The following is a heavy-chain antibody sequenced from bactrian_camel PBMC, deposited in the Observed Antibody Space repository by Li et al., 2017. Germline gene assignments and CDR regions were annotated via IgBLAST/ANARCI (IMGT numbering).Heavy chain of an antibody. J-gene: IGHJ6*01. CDR3: AARPINTRGCVAGGPAEFGY. V-gene: IGHV3S42*01. Sequence: VQLVESGGGLIQPGGSLRLSCAASGLIFTNYDMNWVRQPPGKSREGVAAIGMRGRITIANSVKGRFSIAKDNAGNTLYLQMNDLRPEDTAKYFCAARPINTRGCVAGGPAEFGYWGQGTQVTVS. CDR1: GLIFTNYD. CDR2: IGMRGRIT. D-gene: IGHD7*01.